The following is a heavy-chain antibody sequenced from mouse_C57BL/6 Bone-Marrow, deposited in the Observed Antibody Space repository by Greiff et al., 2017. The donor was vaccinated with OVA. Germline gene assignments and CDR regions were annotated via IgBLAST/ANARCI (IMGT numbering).Heavy chain of an antibody. CDR2: IWSDGST. D-gene: IGHD1-1*01. J-gene: IGHJ1*03. Sequence: QVQLQQSGPGLVAPSQSLSITCTVSGFSLTSYGVHWVRQPPGKGLEWLVVIWSDGSTTYNSALKSRLSISKDNSKSQVFLKMNSLQTDDTAMYYCANYYGSRGWYFDVWGTGTTVTVSS. CDR1: GFSLTSYG. CDR3: ANYYGSRGWYFDV. V-gene: IGHV2-6*03.